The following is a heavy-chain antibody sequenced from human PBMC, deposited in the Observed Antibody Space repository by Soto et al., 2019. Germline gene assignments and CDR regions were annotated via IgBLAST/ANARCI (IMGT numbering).Heavy chain of an antibody. CDR2: ISTYNGNT. CDR3: ARDNGQWLVSD. CDR1: GYIITSYG. J-gene: IGHJ1*01. V-gene: IGHV1-18*01. Sequence: QVQLVQSGAEVKKPGASVKVSCKASGYIITSYGISWVRQAPGQGLEWMGRISTYNGNTKYAQKLQGRVTMTTDTSASIAYMELRSLRSDDTAVYYCARDNGQWLVSDWGQGTLVTVSS. D-gene: IGHD6-19*01.